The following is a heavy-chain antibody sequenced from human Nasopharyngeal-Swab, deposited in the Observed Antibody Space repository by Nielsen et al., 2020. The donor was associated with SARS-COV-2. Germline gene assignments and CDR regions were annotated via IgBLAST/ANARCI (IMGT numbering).Heavy chain of an antibody. V-gene: IGHV3-23*01. Sequence: GGSLRLSCAASGFTFSSYGMNWVRQAPGKGLEWVSAMTGRGAYTYYADSVKGRFTISRDNSKNTLYMQMNSLRADDTAIYYCVKDKGEPLWSTFDSWGQGTLVTVSS. D-gene: IGHD3-16*01. CDR1: GFTFSSYG. J-gene: IGHJ4*02. CDR3: VKDKGEPLWSTFDS. CDR2: MTGRGAYT.